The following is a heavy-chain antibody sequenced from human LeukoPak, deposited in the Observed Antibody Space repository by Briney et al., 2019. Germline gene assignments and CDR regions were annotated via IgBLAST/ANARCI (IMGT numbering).Heavy chain of an antibody. CDR2: IYTSGST. CDR1: NGSISSDTYF. Sequence: PSQTLSLTCTVSNGSISSDTYFWSWIRQPAGKGLEWIGRIYTSGSTNYNPSLKSRVSISIDTSKKQFSLKLSSVTAADTAVYYCARRGIAVADYWGQGTLVTVSS. CDR3: ARRGIAVADY. V-gene: IGHV4-61*02. D-gene: IGHD6-19*01. J-gene: IGHJ4*02.